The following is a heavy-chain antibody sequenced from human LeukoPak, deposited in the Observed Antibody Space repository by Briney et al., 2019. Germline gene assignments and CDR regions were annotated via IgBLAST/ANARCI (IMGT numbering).Heavy chain of an antibody. Sequence: SQTLSLTFSVSGGSISSGDYYWSWIRQPPGKGLEWIGYIYYSGSTNYNPSLKSRVTISVDTSKSQFSLRLSSVTAADTAVYYCARQLFDNSWFPFDYWGQGTLVTVSS. D-gene: IGHD6-13*01. CDR3: ARQLFDNSWFPFDY. CDR2: IYYSGST. CDR1: GGSISSGDYY. V-gene: IGHV4-30-4*01. J-gene: IGHJ4*02.